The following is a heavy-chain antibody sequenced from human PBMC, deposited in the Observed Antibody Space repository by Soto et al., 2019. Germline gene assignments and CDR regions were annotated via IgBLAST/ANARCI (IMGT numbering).Heavy chain of an antibody. J-gene: IGHJ6*02. Sequence: PSETLSLPCTVSGGSISSSSYYWGWIRQPPGKGLEWIGSIYYSGSTYYNPSLKSRVTISVDTSKNQFSLKLSSVTAADTAVYYCASQQLVHYYYGMDVWGQGTTVTVSS. CDR1: GGSISSSSYY. D-gene: IGHD6-13*01. CDR2: IYYSGST. V-gene: IGHV4-39*01. CDR3: ASQQLVHYYYGMDV.